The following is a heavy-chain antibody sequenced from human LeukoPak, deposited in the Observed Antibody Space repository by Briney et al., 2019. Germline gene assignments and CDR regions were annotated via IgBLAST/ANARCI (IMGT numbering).Heavy chain of an antibody. CDR2: INHSGST. Sequence: SETLSLTCAVDGGSFSGYYWSWIRQPPGKGMEWIGEINHSGSTNYNPSLKSRVTISVDTSKNQFSLKLSSVTAADTAVYYCARENYYDSSGYFQLFDYWGQGTLVTVSS. J-gene: IGHJ4*02. D-gene: IGHD3-22*01. V-gene: IGHV4-34*01. CDR1: GGSFSGYY. CDR3: ARENYYDSSGYFQLFDY.